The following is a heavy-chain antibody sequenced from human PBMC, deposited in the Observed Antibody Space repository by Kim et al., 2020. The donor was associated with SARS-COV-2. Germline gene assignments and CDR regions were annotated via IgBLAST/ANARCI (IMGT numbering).Heavy chain of an antibody. V-gene: IGHV3-23*01. Sequence: GGSLRLSCEASGFTFGRYAMSWARQAPGKGLEWVSTISDGGVRTHYADSVKGRFTISRDNSKSTLFLHMNSLRAEDTAEYYCEASDYWGQGSLVTVPS. J-gene: IGHJ4*02. CDR2: ISDGGVRT. CDR3: EASDY. CDR1: GFTFGRYA.